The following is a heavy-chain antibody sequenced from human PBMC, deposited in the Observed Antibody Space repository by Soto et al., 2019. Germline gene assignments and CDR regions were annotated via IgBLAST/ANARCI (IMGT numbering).Heavy chain of an antibody. CDR1: GGTFSSYT. CDR3: AREQGDYDSSESMDV. CDR2: IIPILGIA. Sequence: QVQLVQSGAEVKKPGSSVKVSCKASGGTFSSYTISWVRQAPGQGLEWMGRIIPILGIANYAQKFQGRVTITADKSTRTAYMELSSLRSEDTAVYYCAREQGDYDSSESMDVWGQGTTVTVSS. D-gene: IGHD3-22*01. J-gene: IGHJ6*02. V-gene: IGHV1-69*08.